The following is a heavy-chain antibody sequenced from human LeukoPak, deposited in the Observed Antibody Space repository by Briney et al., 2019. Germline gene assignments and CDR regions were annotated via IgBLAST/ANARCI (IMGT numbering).Heavy chain of an antibody. Sequence: GGSLRLSCAASGFTFSSYGMHWVRQAPGKGLEWVANIKQDGSEKYYVDSVKGRFTISRDNAKNSLYLQMNSLRAEDTAVYYCASELRYFDWLLSYFDYWGQGTLVTVSS. J-gene: IGHJ4*02. CDR2: IKQDGSEK. D-gene: IGHD3-9*01. CDR1: GFTFSSYG. V-gene: IGHV3-7*01. CDR3: ASELRYFDWLLSYFDY.